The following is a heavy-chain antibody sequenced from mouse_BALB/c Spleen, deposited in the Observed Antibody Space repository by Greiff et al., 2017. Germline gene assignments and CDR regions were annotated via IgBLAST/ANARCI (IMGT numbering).Heavy chain of an antibody. Sequence: QVQLQQSGAELMKPGASVKISCKATGYTFSSYWIEWVKQRPGQGLEWIGVINPGSGGTNYNEKFKGKATLTADKSSSTAYMQLSSLTSDDSAVYFCARSIYYYGSSYAMDYWGQGTSVTVSS. CDR3: ARSIYYYGSSYAMDY. CDR1: GYTFSSYW. D-gene: IGHD1-1*01. V-gene: IGHV1-54*01. J-gene: IGHJ4*01. CDR2: INPGSGGT.